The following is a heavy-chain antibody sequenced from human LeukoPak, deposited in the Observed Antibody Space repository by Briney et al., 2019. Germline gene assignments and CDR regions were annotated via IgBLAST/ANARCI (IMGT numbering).Heavy chain of an antibody. V-gene: IGHV1-69*10. J-gene: IGHJ6*02. CDR1: GGTFSSYA. D-gene: IGHD2-15*01. CDR3: ARDHCSGGSCYSHYYYGMDV. Sequence: GASVKVSCKASGGTFSSYAISWVRQAPGQGLEWMGGIIPILGIANYAQKFQGRVTITADKSTSTAYMELSSLRSEDTAVYYCARDHCSGGSCYSHYYYGMDVWGQGTTVTVSS. CDR2: IIPILGIA.